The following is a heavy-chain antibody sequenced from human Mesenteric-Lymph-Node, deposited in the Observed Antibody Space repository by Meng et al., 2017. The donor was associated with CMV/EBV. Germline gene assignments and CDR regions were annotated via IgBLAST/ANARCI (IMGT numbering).Heavy chain of an antibody. V-gene: IGHV3-53*01. D-gene: IGHD4-17*01. Sequence: GGSLRLSCAASGFTFDDYAMHWVRQAPGKGLEWVSVIFSDGSTYYADSVKGRFTISRDSFKNTLYLQMNSLRVEDTALYYCAREPDYGEGFDPWGQGTLVTVSS. CDR2: IFSDGST. CDR3: AREPDYGEGFDP. CDR1: GFTFDDYA. J-gene: IGHJ5*02.